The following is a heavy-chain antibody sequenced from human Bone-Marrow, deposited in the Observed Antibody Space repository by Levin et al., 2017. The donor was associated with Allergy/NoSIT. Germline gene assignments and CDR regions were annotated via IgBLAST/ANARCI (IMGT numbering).Heavy chain of an antibody. J-gene: IGHJ5*02. CDR3: ARVQDTGGSTSFEWFDP. D-gene: IGHD2-15*01. CDR2: IYYSGST. V-gene: IGHV4-59*01. CDR1: GGSISSYY. Sequence: SETLSLTCTVSGGSISSYYWSWIRQPPGKGLEWIGYIYYSGSTNYNPSLKSRVTISVDTSKNQFSLKLSSVTAADTAVYYCARVQDTGGSTSFEWFDPWGQGTLVTVSS.